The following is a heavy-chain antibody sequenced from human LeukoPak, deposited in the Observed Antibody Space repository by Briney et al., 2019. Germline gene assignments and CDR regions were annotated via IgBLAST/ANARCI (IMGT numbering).Heavy chain of an antibody. J-gene: IGHJ6*02. CDR2: ISYDGSNK. CDR1: GFTFSSYA. CDR3: ARDRPPLAYCGGDCREDYYYYGMDV. Sequence: GGSLRLSCAASGFTFSSYAMHWVRQAPGKGLEWVAVISYDGSNKYYADSVKGRFTISRDNSKNTLYLQMNSLRAEDTAVYYCARDRPPLAYCGGDCREDYYYYGMDVWGQGTTVTVSS. V-gene: IGHV3-30-3*01. D-gene: IGHD2-21*02.